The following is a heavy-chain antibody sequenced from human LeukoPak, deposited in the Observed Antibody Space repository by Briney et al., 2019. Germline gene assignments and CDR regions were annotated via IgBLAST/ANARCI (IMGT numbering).Heavy chain of an antibody. CDR3: QSRFLEWLLDY. D-gene: IGHD3-3*01. CDR1: GGSISSNNYF. J-gene: IGHJ4*02. Sequence: SETLSLTCTVSGGSISSNNYFWGWIRQPPGKGLEWIGSIYDSGSTYYNPSLKSRVTISVDTSKDQFSLKLNSVTAADTAMYYCQSRFLEWLLDYWGQGTLVTVSS. V-gene: IGHV4-39*01. CDR2: IYDSGST.